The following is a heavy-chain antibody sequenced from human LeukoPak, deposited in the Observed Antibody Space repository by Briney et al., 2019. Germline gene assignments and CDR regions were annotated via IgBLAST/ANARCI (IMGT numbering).Heavy chain of an antibody. D-gene: IGHD3-22*01. CDR1: GYTFSTYG. J-gene: IGHJ5*02. CDR3: VRDYYHTNGHSYVCFDP. Sequence: ASVKVSCKASGYTFSTYGISWVRQAPGQGLEWMGWISGYNGMTRYAQNLQKVQGRVSMTTDTSTNTAYMEVRSLRSDDTAVYYCVRDYYHTNGHSYVCFDPWGQGTLVTVSS. V-gene: IGHV1-18*01. CDR2: ISGYNGMT.